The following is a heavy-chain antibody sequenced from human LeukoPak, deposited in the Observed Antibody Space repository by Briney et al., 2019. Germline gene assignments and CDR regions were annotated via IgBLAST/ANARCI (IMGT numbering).Heavy chain of an antibody. CDR1: GFSFRDYP. D-gene: IGHD1-1*01. CDR2: ISAGADVI. J-gene: IGHJ3*02. Sequence: GGSLRLSCEAAGFSFRDYPMGWVRRAAGKRLEWVSGISAGADVIFYADPVKGRFTISRDNSKNTLYLQMNSLRAEDSAEYYCAKSLLTPATGTGSAFAIRGQGTMATVSA. V-gene: IGHV3-23*01. CDR3: AKSLLTPATGTGSAFAI.